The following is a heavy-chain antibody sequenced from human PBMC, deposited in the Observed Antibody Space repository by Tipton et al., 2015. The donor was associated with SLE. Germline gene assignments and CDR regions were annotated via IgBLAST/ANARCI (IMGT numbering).Heavy chain of an antibody. CDR3: AKAEA. J-gene: IGHJ5*02. CDR1: GYSISSGYY. Sequence: LSLTCSVSGYSISSGYYWGWVRQAPGKGLEWVANIKPDGSDNYYVDSVKGRFTISRDNAKNSLHLQMNSLRVEDTAVYYCAKAEAWGQGTVVTVSS. V-gene: IGHV3-7*01. CDR2: IKPDGSDN.